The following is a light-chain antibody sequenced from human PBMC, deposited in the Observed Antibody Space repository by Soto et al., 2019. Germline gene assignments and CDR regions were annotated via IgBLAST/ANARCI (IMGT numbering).Light chain of an antibody. J-gene: IGKJ1*01. Sequence: EIVLTQSPGTLSLSPGERATLSCRASQSVSSSYLAWYQQKPGQAPRLLIYGASSRATGIPDRFSGSGSGTDFTLTISRLEPEDFAVYYCQQYGXSPTWTFGQGTKVEIK. V-gene: IGKV3-20*01. CDR2: GAS. CDR1: QSVSSSY. CDR3: QQYGXSPTWT.